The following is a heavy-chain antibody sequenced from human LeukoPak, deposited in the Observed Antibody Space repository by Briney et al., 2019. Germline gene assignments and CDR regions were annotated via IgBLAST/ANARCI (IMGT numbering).Heavy chain of an antibody. D-gene: IGHD2-2*01. J-gene: IGHJ6*03. CDR1: GGTFISYA. Sequence: SVKVSCKASGGTFISYAISWVRQAPGQGLEWMGGIIPIFGTANYAQKFQGRVTITADKSTSTAYMELSSLRSEDTAVYYCARGAAATWYPLNYYYYMDVWGKGTTVTASS. CDR2: IIPIFGTA. CDR3: ARGAAATWYPLNYYYYMDV. V-gene: IGHV1-69*06.